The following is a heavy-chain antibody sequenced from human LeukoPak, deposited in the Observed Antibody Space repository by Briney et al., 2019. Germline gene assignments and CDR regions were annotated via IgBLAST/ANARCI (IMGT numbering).Heavy chain of an antibody. CDR2: ISDAAGTT. CDR1: GFTFSTFA. V-gene: IGHV3-23*01. CDR3: VKGEFWSAYYN. J-gene: IGHJ4*02. Sequence: GGSLRLSCAASGFTFSTFAMNWVRQAPGKGLEWVSTISDAAGTTYYADSVRGRFTISRDNSKNTLYLQMNSLRAEDTAVYYCVKGEFWSAYYNWGQGTLVTVSS. D-gene: IGHD3-3*01.